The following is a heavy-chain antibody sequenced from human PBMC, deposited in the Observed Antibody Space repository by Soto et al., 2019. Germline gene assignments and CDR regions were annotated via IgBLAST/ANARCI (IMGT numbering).Heavy chain of an antibody. Sequence: GASVNVSCKASGYTFTSYGISWVRQAPGQGLEWMGWISAYNGNTNYAQKLQGRVTMTTDTSTSTAYMELRSLRPDDTAVYYCALGDFDWPVFDYWGQGTLVTVSS. CDR2: ISAYNGNT. V-gene: IGHV1-18*01. CDR3: ALGDFDWPVFDY. J-gene: IGHJ4*02. D-gene: IGHD3-9*01. CDR1: GYTFTSYG.